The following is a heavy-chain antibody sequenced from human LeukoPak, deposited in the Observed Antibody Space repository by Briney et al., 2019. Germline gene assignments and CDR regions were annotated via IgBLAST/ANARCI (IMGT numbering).Heavy chain of an antibody. D-gene: IGHD1-26*01. Sequence: GGSLRLSCAASGFTFSSYGMHWVRQAPGKGLEWVAVIWYDGSNKYYVDSVKGRFTISRDNSKSTLYLQMNSLRAEDTAVYYCARDRGVQGSYYIYRDWGQGTLVTVSS. V-gene: IGHV3-33*01. CDR2: IWYDGSNK. CDR3: ARDRGVQGSYYIYRD. CDR1: GFTFSSYG. J-gene: IGHJ4*02.